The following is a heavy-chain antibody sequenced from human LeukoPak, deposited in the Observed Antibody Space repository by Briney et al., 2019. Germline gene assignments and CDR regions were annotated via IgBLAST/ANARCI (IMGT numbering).Heavy chain of an antibody. CDR3: ARDEGGYALGMDV. J-gene: IGHJ6*04. V-gene: IGHV3-74*01. CDR1: GFTFDDYA. D-gene: IGHD5-12*01. Sequence: GGSLRLSCAASGFTFDDYAMHWVRQAPGKGLEWVSGINSDGSSTSYADSVRGRFTISRDNAKNTLYLQMNSLRAEDTAVYYCARDEGGYALGMDVWGKGTTVTVSS. CDR2: INSDGSST.